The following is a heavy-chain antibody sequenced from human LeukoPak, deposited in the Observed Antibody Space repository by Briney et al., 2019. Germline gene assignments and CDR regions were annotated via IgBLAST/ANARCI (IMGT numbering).Heavy chain of an antibody. J-gene: IGHJ4*02. CDR3: AKDRVFGITGTTDY. D-gene: IGHD1-7*01. V-gene: IGHV3-30*18. Sequence: GGSLRLSCAASGPTFSSYGMHWVRQAPGKGLEWVAVISYDGSNKYYADSVKGRFTISRDNSKNTLYLQMNSLRAEDTAVYYCAKDRVFGITGTTDYWGQGTLVTVSS. CDR2: ISYDGSNK. CDR1: GPTFSSYG.